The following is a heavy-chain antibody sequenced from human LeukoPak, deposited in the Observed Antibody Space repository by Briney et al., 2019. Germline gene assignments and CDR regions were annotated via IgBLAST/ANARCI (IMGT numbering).Heavy chain of an antibody. CDR1: GFTFSSYA. CDR2: ISGSGGST. J-gene: IGHJ4*02. V-gene: IGHV3-23*01. Sequence: PGGSLTLSCAASGFTFSSYAMSWVRQPPGKGLECVSAISGSGGSTYYADSVKGRFTISRDNSKNTLYLQMNSLRAEDTAVYYCAKVVVMTNYFDYWGQGTLVTVSS. CDR3: AKVVVMTNYFDY. D-gene: IGHD3-22*01.